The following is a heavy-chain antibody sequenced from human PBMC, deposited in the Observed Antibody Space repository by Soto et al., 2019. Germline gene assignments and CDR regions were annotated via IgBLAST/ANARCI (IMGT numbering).Heavy chain of an antibody. Sequence: QEPLVQSGGGVVQPGRSLRLSCAASGFKFNSYGMHWVRQAPGKGLEWVAVISYDGCDTSYGDSVKGRFTISRDNSKNTLHLQMSSLRLDDTAVYYCARDRFGGTEGTNWLDPWGQGSLVTVSS. CDR2: ISYDGCDT. V-gene: IGHV3-33*01. CDR3: ARDRFGGTEGTNWLDP. CDR1: GFKFNSYG. D-gene: IGHD3-10*01. J-gene: IGHJ5*02.